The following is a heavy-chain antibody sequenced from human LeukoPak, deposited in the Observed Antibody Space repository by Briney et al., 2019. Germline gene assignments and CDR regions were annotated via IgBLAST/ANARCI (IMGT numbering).Heavy chain of an antibody. D-gene: IGHD2-8*01. J-gene: IGHJ5*02. V-gene: IGHV4-59*01. CDR1: GGSISSYY. CDR2: IYYSGST. CDR3: ARVGVYAVNWFDP. Sequence: SETLSLTCTVSGGSISSYYWSWIRQTPGKGLEWIGYIYYSGSTNYNPSLKSRVTISVDTSKNQFSLKLSSVTAADTAVYYCARVGVYAVNWFDPWGQGTLVTVSS.